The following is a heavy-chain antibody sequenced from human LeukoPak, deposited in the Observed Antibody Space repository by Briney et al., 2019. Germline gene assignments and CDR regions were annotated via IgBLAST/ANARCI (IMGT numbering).Heavy chain of an antibody. CDR3: ARGGGYCNSTSCLLGYYYYYMDV. V-gene: IGHV1-8*03. Sequence: ASVKVSCTASGYTFTSYDINWVRQATGQGLEWMGWMNPNSGNRDYAQKFQGRVTITRNTSISTAYMELSSPRSEDTAVYYCARGGGYCNSTSCLLGYYYYYMDVWGKGTTVTVSS. CDR2: MNPNSGNR. D-gene: IGHD2-2*01. CDR1: GYTFTSYD. J-gene: IGHJ6*03.